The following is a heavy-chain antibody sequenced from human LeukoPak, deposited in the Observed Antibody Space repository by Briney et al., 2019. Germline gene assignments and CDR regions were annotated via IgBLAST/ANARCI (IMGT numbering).Heavy chain of an antibody. V-gene: IGHV4-59*01. D-gene: IGHD5-18*01. Sequence: PSETLSLTCSVSGVSITTNYWSWIRQPPGKGLEWLGYIHHSGATSYNPSLKSRGTMSLDTSNNQFSLKVTSVTAADTAVYYCARSSAHSYGDFHFWGQGNLVTVSS. CDR2: IHHSGAT. CDR3: ARSSAHSYGDFHF. J-gene: IGHJ4*02. CDR1: GVSITTNY.